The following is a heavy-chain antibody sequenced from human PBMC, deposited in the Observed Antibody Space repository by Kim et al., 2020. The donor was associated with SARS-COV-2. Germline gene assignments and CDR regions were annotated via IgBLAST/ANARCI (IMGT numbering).Heavy chain of an antibody. CDR3: ARSLPDYGDYVVPNFDY. J-gene: IGHJ4*02. Sequence: VEGRFTISRDNSKNALYLQMNSLRAEDTAVYYCARSLPDYGDYVVPNFDYWGQGTLVTVSS. D-gene: IGHD4-17*01. V-gene: IGHV3-30*07.